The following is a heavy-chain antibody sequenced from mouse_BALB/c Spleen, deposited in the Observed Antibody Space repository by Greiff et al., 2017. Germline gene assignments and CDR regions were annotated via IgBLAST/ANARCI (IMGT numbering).Heavy chain of an antibody. CDR1: GFTFSSYA. CDR2: ISSGGSYT. CDR3: AREDYDGSWFAY. V-gene: IGHV5-9-4*01. Sequence: EVQRVESGGGLVKPGGSLKLSCAASGFTFSSYAMSWVRQSPEKRLEWVAEISSGGSYTYYPDTVTGRFTISRDNAKNTLYLEMSSLRSEDTAMYYCAREDYDGSWFAYWGQGTLVTVSA. J-gene: IGHJ3*01. D-gene: IGHD2-4*01.